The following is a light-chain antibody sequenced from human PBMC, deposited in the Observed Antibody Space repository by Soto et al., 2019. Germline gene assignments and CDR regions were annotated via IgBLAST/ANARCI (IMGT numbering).Light chain of an antibody. CDR2: AAS. CDR1: QAIRSV. J-gene: IGKJ1*01. V-gene: IGKV1-6*01. CDR3: LQDYNYPRT. Sequence: AVQMTQSPSSLSASVGDRVTITCRASQAIRSVLGWYQMKPGKVPKLLIYAASNLQSGVPSRFIGRGYGTDFTLTISSLQPEDFATYYCLQDYNYPRTFGQGTKVEI.